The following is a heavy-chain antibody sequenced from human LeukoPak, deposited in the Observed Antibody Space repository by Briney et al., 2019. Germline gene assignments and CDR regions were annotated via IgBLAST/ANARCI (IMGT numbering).Heavy chain of an antibody. V-gene: IGHV5-51*01. D-gene: IGHD3-9*01. CDR3: ARGETYYDILTGASFDY. CDR2: IYPGDSDT. Sequence: GESLKISCKGSGYSFTSYWIGWVRQMPGKGLEWMGVIYPGDSDTRYSPSFQGQVTISADKSISTAYLQWSSLKASGTAMYYCARGETYYDILTGASFDYWGQGTLVTVSS. J-gene: IGHJ4*02. CDR1: GYSFTSYW.